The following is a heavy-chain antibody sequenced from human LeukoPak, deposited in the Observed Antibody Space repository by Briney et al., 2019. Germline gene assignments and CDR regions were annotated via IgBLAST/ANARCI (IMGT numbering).Heavy chain of an antibody. Sequence: PGGSLRLSCAASGFTFSNFWMSWVRQAPGKGLEWVATIKGDGSDKYHVDSVKGRFTISRDNAKSSLYLQMNSLRAEDTAVYYCARGGTPNWFDPWGQGTLVTVSS. CDR1: GFTFSNFW. V-gene: IGHV3-7*02. CDR2: IKGDGSDK. D-gene: IGHD2-15*01. J-gene: IGHJ5*02. CDR3: ARGGTPNWFDP.